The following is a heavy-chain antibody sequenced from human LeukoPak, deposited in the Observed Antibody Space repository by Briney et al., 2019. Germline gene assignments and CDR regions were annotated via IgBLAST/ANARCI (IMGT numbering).Heavy chain of an antibody. CDR3: ARGRLMSPGAFDI. CDR1: GCTFSSYA. CDR2: ITPIFGTA. D-gene: IGHD2-8*01. Sequence: SVKVSCKASGCTFSSYAISWVRQAPGQGLEWMGGITPIFGTANYAQKFQGRVTITTDESTSTAYMELSSLRSEDTAVYYCARGRLMSPGAFDIWGQGTMVTVSS. V-gene: IGHV1-69*05. J-gene: IGHJ3*02.